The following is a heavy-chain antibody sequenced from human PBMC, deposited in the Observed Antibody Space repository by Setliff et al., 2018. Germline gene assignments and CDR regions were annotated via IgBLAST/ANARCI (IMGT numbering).Heavy chain of an antibody. V-gene: IGHV3-72*01. CDR2: FRDKASGYTT. Sequence: LSLTCNVSGASVSSHYWDWIRQPPGKGLEWIGRFRDKASGYTTEYAASVKGRFTISRDDSKNSRDLQMSSLKTEDTAVYYCTRTPCSSSRCLSQLDYWSQGALVTVSS. D-gene: IGHD2-2*01. CDR3: TRTPCSSSRCLSQLDY. J-gene: IGHJ4*02. CDR1: GASVSSHY.